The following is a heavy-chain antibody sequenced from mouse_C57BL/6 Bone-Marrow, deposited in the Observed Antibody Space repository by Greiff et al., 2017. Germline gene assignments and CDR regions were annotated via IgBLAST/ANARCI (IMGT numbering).Heavy chain of an antibody. Sequence: EVQLVESGGGLVQPGGSLKLSCAASGFTFSDYGMAWVRQAPRKGPEWVAFISNLAYSIYYADTVTGRFTISRENAKNNLYLEMSSLRSEDTAMYYCARLGYYYGHYAMDYWGQGTSVTVSS. V-gene: IGHV5-15*01. CDR2: ISNLAYSI. CDR1: GFTFSDYG. J-gene: IGHJ4*01. CDR3: ARLGYYYGHYAMDY. D-gene: IGHD1-1*01.